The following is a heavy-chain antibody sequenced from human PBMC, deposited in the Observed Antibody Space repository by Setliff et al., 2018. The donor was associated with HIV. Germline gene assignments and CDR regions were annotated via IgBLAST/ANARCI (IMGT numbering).Heavy chain of an antibody. Sequence: PGGSLRLSCSASGFTFSGSALHWVRQASGKGLEWVGRMKTKPNSYETAHAESVKGRFTISRDDSKNTAYLQMNSLRTEDTAVYFCAVSPDGDCATTECANWFDPWGQGTQVTVSS. CDR1: GFTFSGSA. D-gene: IGHD4-17*01. J-gene: IGHJ5*02. V-gene: IGHV3-73*01. CDR3: AVSPDGDCATTECANWFDP. CDR2: MKTKPNSYET.